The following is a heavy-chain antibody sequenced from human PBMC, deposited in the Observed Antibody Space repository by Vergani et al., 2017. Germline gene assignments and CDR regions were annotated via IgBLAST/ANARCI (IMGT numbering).Heavy chain of an antibody. Sequence: EVQLVESGGGLVQPGGSLRLSCVASGFSFSNYWMGWVRQAPGKGLEWVANIKPDEGEKYYVDSVKGRFTISRDNAKNSLYLQMNSLRAEDTALYYCVKARSSTSSPGYFDYWGQGTLVTVSS. D-gene: IGHD2-2*01. J-gene: IGHJ4*02. V-gene: IGHV3-7*03. CDR3: VKARSSTSSPGYFDY. CDR2: IKPDEGEK. CDR1: GFSFSNYW.